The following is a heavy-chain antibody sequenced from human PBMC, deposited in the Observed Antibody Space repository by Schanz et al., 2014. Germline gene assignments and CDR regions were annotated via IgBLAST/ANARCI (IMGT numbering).Heavy chain of an antibody. CDR3: TSGDHVSSLQKGLQF. CDR2: IATSSSTR. CDR1: GFDFNSYS. J-gene: IGHJ1*01. Sequence: EVRLVESGGGLVQPGGPLRLSCEASGFDFNSYSMNWVRQVPGKGLEWLSYIATSSSTRHYADSVKGRVTISRDNAKNSVSLEMRRLRVEDTAVYYCTSGDHVSSLQKGLQFWGRGTLVIVSS. V-gene: IGHV3-48*01. D-gene: IGHD1-1*01.